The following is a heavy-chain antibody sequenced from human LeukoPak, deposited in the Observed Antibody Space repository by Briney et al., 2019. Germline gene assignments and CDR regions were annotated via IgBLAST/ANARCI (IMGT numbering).Heavy chain of an antibody. CDR3: AKDTHPDY. Sequence: GGSLRLSCAASGFTFSSYAMSWVRQAPGKGLEWVAVISYDGSNKYYADSVKGRFTISRDNSKNTLYLQMNSLRAEDTAVYYCAKDTHPDYWGQGTLVTVSS. J-gene: IGHJ4*02. CDR1: GFTFSSYA. V-gene: IGHV3-30*18. CDR2: ISYDGSNK.